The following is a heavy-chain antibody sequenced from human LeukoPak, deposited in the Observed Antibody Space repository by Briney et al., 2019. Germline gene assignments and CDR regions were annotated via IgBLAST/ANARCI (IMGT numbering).Heavy chain of an antibody. V-gene: IGHV3-43*02. CDR1: GFTFSSFA. Sequence: GGSLRLSCAASGFTFSSFAMSWVRQAPGKGLEWVSLISGDGVSTLYTDSVRGRFSISRDNTKNSLYLEMNSLRTEDTAMYYCAKESGKFDYWGQGTLVAVSS. J-gene: IGHJ4*02. CDR2: ISGDGVST. CDR3: AKESGKFDY.